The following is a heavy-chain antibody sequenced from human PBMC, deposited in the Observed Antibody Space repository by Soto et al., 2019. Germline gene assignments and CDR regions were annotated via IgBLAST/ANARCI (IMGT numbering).Heavy chain of an antibody. Sequence: SETLSLTCAVYGGSFSGYYWSWIRQPPGKGLEWIGEINHSGSTNYNPSLKSRVTISVDTSKNQFSLKLSSVTAADTAVYYCAHFSDLGWFDPWGQGTLVTVSS. V-gene: IGHV4-34*01. CDR3: AHFSDLGWFDP. CDR1: GGSFSGYY. D-gene: IGHD2-21*01. CDR2: INHSGST. J-gene: IGHJ5*02.